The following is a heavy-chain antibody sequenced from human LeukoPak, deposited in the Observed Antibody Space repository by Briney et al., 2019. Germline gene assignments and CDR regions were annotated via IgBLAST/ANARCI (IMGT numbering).Heavy chain of an antibody. CDR2: VNPNSGGT. CDR3: ARDLTAMVSLFGF. J-gene: IGHJ4*02. Sequence: ASVKVSCKASGYTFTGYYMHWVRQAPGQGLEWMGWVNPNSGGTNYAQKFQGRVTMTRDTSISTAYMELSRLRSDDTAVYYCARDLTAMVSLFGFWGQGTLVTVSS. D-gene: IGHD5-18*01. CDR1: GYTFTGYY. V-gene: IGHV1-2*02.